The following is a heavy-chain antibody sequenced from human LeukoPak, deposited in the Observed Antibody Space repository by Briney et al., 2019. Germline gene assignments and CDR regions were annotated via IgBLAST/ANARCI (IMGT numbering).Heavy chain of an antibody. CDR3: ARRIAAAGHFDY. D-gene: IGHD6-13*01. J-gene: IGHJ4*02. CDR1: GYTFTGYY. V-gene: IGHV1-2*06. Sequence: ASVEVSCKASGYTFTGYYLYWVRQAPGQGLEWMRRINPNSGGTNYAQKFQGRVTMTRDTSISTAYMELSSLRSDDTAVFYCARRIAAAGHFDYWGQGTLVTVSS. CDR2: INPNSGGT.